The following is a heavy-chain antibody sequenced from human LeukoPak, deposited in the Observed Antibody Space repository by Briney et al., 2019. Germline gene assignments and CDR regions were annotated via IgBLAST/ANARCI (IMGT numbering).Heavy chain of an antibody. CDR1: GYTFTSYA. CDR2: INPTRGNT. CDR3: ARATRWAGTSRYYYYYMDV. Sequence: GASVKVSCKASGYTFTSYAINWLRQAPGQGLEWMGWINPTRGNTGYAQKFQGRVTMTRNTSISTAYLELSSLRSEDTAVYYCARATRWAGTSRYYYYYMDVWGKGTTVTVSS. D-gene: IGHD6-19*01. J-gene: IGHJ6*03. V-gene: IGHV1-8*01.